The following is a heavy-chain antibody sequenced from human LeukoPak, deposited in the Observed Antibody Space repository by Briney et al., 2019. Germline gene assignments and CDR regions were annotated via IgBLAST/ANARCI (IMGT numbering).Heavy chain of an antibody. CDR1: GFTFSSSA. J-gene: IGHJ4*02. D-gene: IGHD1-1*01. Sequence: GGSLRLSCAASGFTFSSSAMNWVRQAPGKGLEWVSSISSSSSYIYYADSVKGRFTISRDNAKNSLYMQMNSLRAEDTAVYYCARSPGATWSFDYWGQGILVTVSS. V-gene: IGHV3-21*01. CDR3: ARSPGATWSFDY. CDR2: ISSSSSYI.